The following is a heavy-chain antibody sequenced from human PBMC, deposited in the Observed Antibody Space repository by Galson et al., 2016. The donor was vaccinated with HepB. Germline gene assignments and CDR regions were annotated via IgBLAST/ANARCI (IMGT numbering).Heavy chain of an antibody. CDR3: ASLNYDYIWGSYRYVDY. D-gene: IGHD3-16*02. Sequence: SLRLSCAASGFNFSRYSMNWVRQAPGKGLEWVSYISRSSSNIYYVDSVKGRFTVSRDNAKNSLYLQMNSLRDEDTAVYYCASLNYDYIWGSYRYVDYWGQGTLVTVSS. CDR1: GFNFSRYS. J-gene: IGHJ4*02. V-gene: IGHV3-48*02. CDR2: ISRSSSNI.